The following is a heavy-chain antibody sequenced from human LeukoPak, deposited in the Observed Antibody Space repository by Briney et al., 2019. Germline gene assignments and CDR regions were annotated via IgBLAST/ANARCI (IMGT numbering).Heavy chain of an antibody. CDR1: GFTFSSYS. Sequence: PGGSLRLSCAASGFTFSSYSMNWVRQAPGKGLEWVSSISSSSSYIYYADSVKGRFTISRDNAKNSLYLQMNSLRAADTAVYYRARINSGTESPFDTRGHGALVTASP. V-gene: IGHV3-21*01. CDR2: ISSSSSYI. J-gene: IGHJ4*01. CDR3: ARINSGTESPFDT. D-gene: IGHD6-13*01.